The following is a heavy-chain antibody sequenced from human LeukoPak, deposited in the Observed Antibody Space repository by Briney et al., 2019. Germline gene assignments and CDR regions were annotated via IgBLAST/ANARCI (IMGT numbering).Heavy chain of an antibody. CDR1: GFTFSNYW. Sequence: PGGSLRLSCAASGFTFSNYWLYWVRQAPGKGLVWVSRINTDGSSITYADSVKGRFSISRDNAKNTLYLQMNSLRAEDTAVYYCARDNTYVPDYWGQGTLVTVSS. J-gene: IGHJ4*02. CDR3: ARDNTYVPDY. CDR2: INTDGSSI. D-gene: IGHD3-16*01. V-gene: IGHV3-74*01.